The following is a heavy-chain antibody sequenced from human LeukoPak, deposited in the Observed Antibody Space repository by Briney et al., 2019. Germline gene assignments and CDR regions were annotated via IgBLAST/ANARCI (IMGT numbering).Heavy chain of an antibody. V-gene: IGHV1-69*13. J-gene: IGHJ1*01. CDR2: IIPIFGTA. CDR1: GGTFSSYA. D-gene: IGHD6-13*01. CDR3: ARVGIAAAGSNAPIQH. Sequence: SVKVSCKASGGTFSSYAISWVRQAPGQGLEWMGGIIPIFGTANYAQKFQGRVTITADGSTSTAYMELSSLRSEDTAVYYCARVGIAAAGSNAPIQHWGQGTLVTVSS.